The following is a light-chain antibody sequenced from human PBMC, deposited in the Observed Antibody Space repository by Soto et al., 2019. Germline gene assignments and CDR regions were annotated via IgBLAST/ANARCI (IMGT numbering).Light chain of an antibody. Sequence: QSVLTQPASVSGSLGQSITISCAGTGSDIGGYNYVSWYQQYAGKAPKLIIFEVSDRPSGVSHRFSGSKSGNTASLTISGLQADDEADYYCSSYSNSNTPFLFGGGTKLTVL. V-gene: IGLV2-14*01. J-gene: IGLJ2*01. CDR1: GSDIGGYNY. CDR3: SSYSNSNTPFL. CDR2: EVS.